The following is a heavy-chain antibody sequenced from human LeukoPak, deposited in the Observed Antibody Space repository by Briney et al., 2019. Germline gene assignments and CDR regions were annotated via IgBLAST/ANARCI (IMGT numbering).Heavy chain of an antibody. D-gene: IGHD6-13*01. CDR2: ILYDGSNK. Sequence: AGTLRLSCAASGFTFSSNGMHWVRQAPGQGLEWVAVILYDGSNKYYADSVKGRFTISRDKSKNTLYLEMNSLRTEDAAKYYCAKDPAAAGTAEYFQHWGQGTLVTVSS. CDR3: AKDPAAAGTAEYFQH. V-gene: IGHV3-30*18. CDR1: GFTFSSNG. J-gene: IGHJ1*01.